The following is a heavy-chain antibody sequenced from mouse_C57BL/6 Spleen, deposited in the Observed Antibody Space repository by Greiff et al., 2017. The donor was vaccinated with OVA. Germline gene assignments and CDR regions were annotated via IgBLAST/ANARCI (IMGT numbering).Heavy chain of an antibody. D-gene: IGHD3-2*02. CDR1: GYAFSSSW. V-gene: IGHV1-82*01. CDR3: ARSGERDAMDY. J-gene: IGHJ4*01. Sequence: VKLQQSGPELVKPGASVKISCKASGYAFSSSWMNWVKQRPGKGLEWIGRIYPGDGDTNYNGKFKGKATLTADKSSSTAYMQLSSLTSEDSAVYFCARSGERDAMDYWGQGTSVTVSS. CDR2: IYPGDGDT.